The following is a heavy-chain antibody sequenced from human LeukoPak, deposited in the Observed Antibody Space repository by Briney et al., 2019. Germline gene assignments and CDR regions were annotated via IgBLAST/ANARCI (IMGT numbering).Heavy chain of an antibody. V-gene: IGHV3-30*18. D-gene: IGHD2-15*01. Sequence: GRSLRLSCAASGFTFSSYGMHWVRQAPGKGLEWVAVISYDGSDKYYADSVKGRFTISRDNSKNTLYLQMNSLRAEDTAVYYCAKDFGSGGSCLDPWGQGTLVTVSS. CDR3: AKDFGSGGSCLDP. J-gene: IGHJ5*02. CDR1: GFTFSSYG. CDR2: ISYDGSDK.